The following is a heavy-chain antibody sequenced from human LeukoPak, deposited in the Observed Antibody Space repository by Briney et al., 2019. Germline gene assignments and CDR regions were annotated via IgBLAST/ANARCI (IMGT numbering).Heavy chain of an antibody. CDR2: IYYSGST. CDR3: ARDSRYGEPSY. CDR1: GGSISSGGDY. Sequence: ASQTLSLTCTVSGGSISSGGDYWGWIREHPGKGLEWIGYIYYSGSTYNNPSPKSRVTISVDTSKNQCSLKLTSVTAAETAVYYCARDSRYGEPSYGGQGTLVTVSS. J-gene: IGHJ4*02. D-gene: IGHD4-17*01. V-gene: IGHV4-31*03.